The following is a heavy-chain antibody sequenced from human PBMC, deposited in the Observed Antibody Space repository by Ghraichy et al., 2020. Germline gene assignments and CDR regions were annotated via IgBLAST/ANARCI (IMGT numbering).Heavy chain of an antibody. CDR2: TYYRSRWYS. V-gene: IGHV6-1*01. CDR1: GDSVSSNSVA. J-gene: IGHJ4*02. Sequence: SQTLSLTCAISGDSVSSNSVAWSWIRQSPSGGLEWLGRTYYRSRWYSEYAVSVKTRITINPDTSKNQFSLHLRSVIREDTAVYYCARDRAEAPRDYEYWGQGSLVTVSS. CDR3: ARDRAEAPRDYEY.